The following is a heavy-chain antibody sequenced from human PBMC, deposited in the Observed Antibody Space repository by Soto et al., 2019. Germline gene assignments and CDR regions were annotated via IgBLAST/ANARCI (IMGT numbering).Heavy chain of an antibody. V-gene: IGHV5-51*01. CDR1: GYSFSFYW. CDR3: ATAYVYDFENSNYYRDAFDI. D-gene: IGHD3-22*01. Sequence: GESLKISFKASGYSFSFYWIGWVRQMPGKGLEWMAIMYPDDSDIRYSPSFEAHVTLSADKSTSTAFLQWSSLKASDTAMYYCATAYVYDFENSNYYRDAFDIWGQGTLVTVS. J-gene: IGHJ3*02. CDR2: MYPDDSDI.